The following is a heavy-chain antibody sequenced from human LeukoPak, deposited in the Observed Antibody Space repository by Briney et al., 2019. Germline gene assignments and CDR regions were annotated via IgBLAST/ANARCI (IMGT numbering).Heavy chain of an antibody. Sequence: SETLSLTCAVYGGSFSGYYWSWIRQPPGKGLEWIGEINHSGSTNYNPSLKSRVTISVDTSKNQFSLKLGSVTAADTAVYYCAVGPRYYYDSSGSLDYWGQGALVTVSS. CDR2: INHSGST. J-gene: IGHJ4*02. V-gene: IGHV4-34*01. CDR3: AVGPRYYYDSSGSLDY. D-gene: IGHD3-22*01. CDR1: GGSFSGYY.